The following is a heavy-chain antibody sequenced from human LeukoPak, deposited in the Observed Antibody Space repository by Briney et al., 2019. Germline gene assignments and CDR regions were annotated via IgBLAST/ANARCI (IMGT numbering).Heavy chain of an antibody. D-gene: IGHD3-22*01. CDR3: ARGYYDSSGYLIDY. V-gene: IGHV1-18*01. CDR2: ISAYNGNT. J-gene: IGHJ4*02. Sequence: ASVKVSCKASGYTFTSYGISWVRQAPGQGLEWMGWISAYNGNTNYAQKFQGRVTMTRDTSISTAYMELSRLRSDDTAVYYCARGYYDSSGYLIDYWGQGTLVTVSS. CDR1: GYTFTSYG.